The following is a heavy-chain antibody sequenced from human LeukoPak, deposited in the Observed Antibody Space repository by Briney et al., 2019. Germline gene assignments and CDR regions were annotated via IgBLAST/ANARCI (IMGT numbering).Heavy chain of an antibody. CDR1: GGSISSRSYY. D-gene: IGHD2-15*01. CDR2: IYYSGST. J-gene: IGHJ6*03. V-gene: IGHV4-39*01. CDR3: ASFYCSGGSCYQYFSYYYMDV. Sequence: PSETLSLTCTVSGGSISSRSYYWGWIRQPPGKGLDWIGSIYYSGSTYYNPSLQSRVTISVDTSKNQFSLKLNSVTAADTAVYYCASFYCSGGSCYQYFSYYYMDVWGKGTTVTISS.